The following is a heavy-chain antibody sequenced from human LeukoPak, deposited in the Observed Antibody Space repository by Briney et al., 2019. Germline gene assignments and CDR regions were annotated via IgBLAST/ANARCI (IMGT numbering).Heavy chain of an antibody. CDR2: INPNSGGT. CDR1: GYTFTRYY. J-gene: IGHJ6*03. Sequence: GASVKVSCKASGYTFTRYYMHWVRQAPGQGLEWMGRINPNSGGTNYAQTFQGRVTMTRDTSINTAYMELSRLRSDDTAVYYCVSGQRVDETPYYYYYMDVWGKGTTVTVSS. D-gene: IGHD1-14*01. CDR3: VSGQRVDETPYYYYYMDV. V-gene: IGHV1-2*06.